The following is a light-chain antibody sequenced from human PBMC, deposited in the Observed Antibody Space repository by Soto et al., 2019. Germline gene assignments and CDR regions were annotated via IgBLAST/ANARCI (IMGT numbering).Light chain of an antibody. CDR2: EVS. CDR1: SSDVGGYNY. J-gene: IGLJ1*01. V-gene: IGLV2-8*01. Sequence: QSVLTQPPSASGSPGQSVTISCNGTSSDVGGYNYVSWYQQHPGKAPKLMIYEVSKRPSGVPDRFSGSKSGNTASLTVSGLQAEDEADYYCSSYAGSNNLYVFGTGTKVTVL. CDR3: SSYAGSNNLYV.